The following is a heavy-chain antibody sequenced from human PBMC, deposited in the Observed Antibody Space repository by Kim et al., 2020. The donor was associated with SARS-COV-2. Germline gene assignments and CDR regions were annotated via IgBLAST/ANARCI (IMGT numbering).Heavy chain of an antibody. Sequence: SVKVSCKASGGTFSSYAISWVRQAPGQGLEWMGGIIPIFGTANYAQKFQGRVTITADESTSTAYMELSSLRSEDTAVYYCARGSRGCTNGVCYQQFDYWGQGTLVTVSS. CDR3: ARGSRGCTNGVCYQQFDY. CDR2: IIPIFGTA. CDR1: GGTFSSYA. J-gene: IGHJ4*02. V-gene: IGHV1-69*13. D-gene: IGHD2-8*01.